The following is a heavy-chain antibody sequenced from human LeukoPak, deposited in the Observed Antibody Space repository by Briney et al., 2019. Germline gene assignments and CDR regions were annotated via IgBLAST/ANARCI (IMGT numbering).Heavy chain of an antibody. J-gene: IGHJ3*02. CDR2: VYSGGST. Sequence: GGSLRLSCAASGFTVSSNYRSWVRQAPGKGLEWVSVVYSGGSTYYADSVKGRFTSSRDISKNSLYIQMNSLRAEDTAVYYCARDRAVSYDSSGYYRAFDIWGQGTMVTVSS. D-gene: IGHD3-22*01. CDR3: ARDRAVSYDSSGYYRAFDI. V-gene: IGHV3-53*01. CDR1: GFTVSSNY.